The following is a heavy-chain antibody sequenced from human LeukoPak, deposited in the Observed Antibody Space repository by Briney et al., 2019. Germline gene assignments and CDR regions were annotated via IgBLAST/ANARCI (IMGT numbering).Heavy chain of an antibody. D-gene: IGHD6-13*01. CDR1: GGSISTYY. V-gene: IGHV4-59*01. CDR3: ARDRPGGSSLDY. Sequence: SETLSLTCTVSGGSISTYYWNWIRQPPGKGLEWIGYIYYSGSTKCNPSLKSRVTISVDTSKNQFSLRPSSVTAADTAVYYCARDRPGGSSLDYWGQGTLVTVSS. J-gene: IGHJ4*02. CDR2: IYYSGST.